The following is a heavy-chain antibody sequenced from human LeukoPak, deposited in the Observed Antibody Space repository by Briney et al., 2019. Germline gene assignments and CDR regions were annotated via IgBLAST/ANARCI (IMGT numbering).Heavy chain of an antibody. V-gene: IGHV3-48*02. D-gene: IGHD6-19*01. CDR1: GFTFSSYS. CDR2: ISSSSTI. CDR3: ARVWAVAAPRTPRQGVDD. J-gene: IGHJ4*02. Sequence: GGSLRLSCAASGFTFSSYSMNWVRQAPGKGLEWVSYISSSSTIYYADSVKGRFTISRDNAKNSLYLQMNSLRDEDTAVYYCARVWAVAAPRTPRQGVDDWGQGTLVTVSS.